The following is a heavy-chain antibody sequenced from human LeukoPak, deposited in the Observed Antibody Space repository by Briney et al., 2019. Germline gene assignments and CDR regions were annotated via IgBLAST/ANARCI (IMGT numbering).Heavy chain of an antibody. V-gene: IGHV1-2*07. CDR1: GYTFTGYY. D-gene: IGHD3-22*01. Sequence: GASVKVSCKTSGYTFTGYYMHWVRQAPGQGCEWRGGIHPNSGGTNYAHGFQGRVTMSRDTSMSTAYMELSRLRSDDSAVYYCARYFYDSSGSSSDAFDIWGQGTMVTVSS. J-gene: IGHJ3*02. CDR3: ARYFYDSSGSSSDAFDI. CDR2: IHPNSGGT.